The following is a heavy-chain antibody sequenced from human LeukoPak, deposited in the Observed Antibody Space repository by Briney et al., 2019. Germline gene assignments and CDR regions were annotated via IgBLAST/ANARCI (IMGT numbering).Heavy chain of an antibody. V-gene: IGHV5-51*01. D-gene: IGHD6-13*01. Sequence: GEPLNISCKSSGSSFTSYWIGWVRQMPGKGLEWMGIIYPGDSDTRYSPSFQGQVTISADKSISTAYLQWSSLKASDTAMYYCARRGVEQQLVRNWFDPWGQGTLVTVSS. J-gene: IGHJ5*02. CDR3: ARRGVEQQLVRNWFDP. CDR2: IYPGDSDT. CDR1: GSSFTSYW.